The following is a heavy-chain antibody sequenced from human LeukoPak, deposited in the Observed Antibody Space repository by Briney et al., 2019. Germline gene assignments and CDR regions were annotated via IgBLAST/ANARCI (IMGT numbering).Heavy chain of an antibody. CDR2: IIPIFGTA. V-gene: IGHV1-69*06. D-gene: IGHD4-17*01. CDR1: GGTFSSYA. CDR3: ARLSSHYGDYKVDP. J-gene: IGHJ5*02. Sequence: SVKVSCKASGGTFSSYAISWVRQAPGQGLEWMGGIIPIFGTANYAQKFRGRVTITADKSTRTAYMELSSLRSEDTAVYYCARLSSHYGDYKVDPWGQGTLVTVSS.